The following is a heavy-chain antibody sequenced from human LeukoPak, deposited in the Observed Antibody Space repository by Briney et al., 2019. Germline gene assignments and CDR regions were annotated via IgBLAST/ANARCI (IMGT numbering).Heavy chain of an antibody. J-gene: IGHJ4*02. CDR1: GFTFSSYS. V-gene: IGHV3-21*01. D-gene: IGHD6-19*01. CDR2: ISSSSSYI. CDR3: ARDPPSSGSFDY. Sequence: GGSLRLPCAASGFTFSSYSMNWVRQAPGKGLEWVSSISSSSSYIYYADSVKGRFTISRDNAKNSLYLQMNSLRAEDTAVYYCARDPPSSGSFDYWGQGTLVTVSS.